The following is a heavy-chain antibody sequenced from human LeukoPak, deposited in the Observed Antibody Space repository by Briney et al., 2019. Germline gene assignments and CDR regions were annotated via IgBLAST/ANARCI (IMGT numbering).Heavy chain of an antibody. Sequence: PGGSLRLSCAASGFTFSNHGMHWVRQAPGKGLEWVTLISYDGSNKYYADSVKGRFTISRDNSKNTLYLQMNSLRAEDTAVYYCAKDYRPHDFWSGLVDYWGQGTLVTASS. CDR3: AKDYRPHDFWSGLVDY. D-gene: IGHD3-3*01. J-gene: IGHJ4*02. V-gene: IGHV3-30*18. CDR1: GFTFSNHG. CDR2: ISYDGSNK.